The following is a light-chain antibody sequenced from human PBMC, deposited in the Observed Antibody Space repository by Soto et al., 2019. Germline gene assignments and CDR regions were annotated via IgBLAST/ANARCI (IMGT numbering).Light chain of an antibody. CDR2: AAS. J-gene: IGKJ1*01. CDR3: QQSDSAPQT. V-gene: IGKV1-39*01. Sequence: DIQMTQSPSSLSASVGDRVTITCRAIQSISSFLNWYQQKPGKAPKLLIYAASSLQTGVPSRFSGSGSGTDFTLTISSLQPEDVATYYCQQSDSAPQTFGQGTKLEIK. CDR1: QSISSF.